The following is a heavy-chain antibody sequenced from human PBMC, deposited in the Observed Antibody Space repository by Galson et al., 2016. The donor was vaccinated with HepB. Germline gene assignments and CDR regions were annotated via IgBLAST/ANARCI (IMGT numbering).Heavy chain of an antibody. CDR3: VLGYFDY. Sequence: ETLSLTCAVSGDSISSSTYYWGWIRQPPGKGLEWIGSFYYGGSTYFNPSLKSRVTISVDTSKNQFSLKLSSVTATDTAMYYCVLGYFDYWGQGTLVTVSS. J-gene: IGHJ4*02. CDR2: FYYGGST. CDR1: GDSISSSTYY. V-gene: IGHV4-39*01.